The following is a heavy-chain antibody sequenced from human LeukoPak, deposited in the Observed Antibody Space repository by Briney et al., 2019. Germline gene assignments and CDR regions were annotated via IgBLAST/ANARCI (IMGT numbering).Heavy chain of an antibody. Sequence: GGSLRPSCAASGFTFSASAMTWVRQAPGKGLEWVSAITMSGGNTFYADSVKGRFTISRDNSKGTLYLQMNSLRDEDTAVYYCARDRPHFDYWGQGTLVTVSS. V-gene: IGHV3-23*01. CDR3: ARDRPHFDY. CDR1: GFTFSASA. CDR2: ITMSGGNT. J-gene: IGHJ4*02.